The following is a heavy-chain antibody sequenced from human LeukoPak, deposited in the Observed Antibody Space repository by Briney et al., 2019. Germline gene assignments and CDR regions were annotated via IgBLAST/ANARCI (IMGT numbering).Heavy chain of an antibody. D-gene: IGHD2-21*02. CDR2: IIPIFGTA. J-gene: IGHJ4*02. V-gene: IGHV1-69*06. Sequence: SVKVSCKASGGTFSSYAISWVRQAPGQGLEWMGRIIPIFGTANYAQKFQGRVTITADKSTSTAYMELSSLRSEDTAVCYCARDQRCGGDCYVFDYWGQGTLVTVSS. CDR3: ARDQRCGGDCYVFDY. CDR1: GGTFSSYA.